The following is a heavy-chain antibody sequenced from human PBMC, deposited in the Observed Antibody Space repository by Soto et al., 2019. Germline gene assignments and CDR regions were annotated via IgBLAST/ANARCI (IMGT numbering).Heavy chain of an antibody. CDR2: INHSGST. D-gene: IGHD3-10*01. CDR1: GGSFSGYY. J-gene: IGHJ5*02. Sequence: QVQLQQWGAGLLKPSETLSLTCAVYGGSFSGYYWSWIRQPPGKGLEWFGEINHSGSTNYNPSLTSRVTISVDTSKNQFSLKLSSVTAADTAVYYCARGVLLWFGGPAFDPWGQGTLVTVSS. V-gene: IGHV4-34*01. CDR3: ARGVLLWFGGPAFDP.